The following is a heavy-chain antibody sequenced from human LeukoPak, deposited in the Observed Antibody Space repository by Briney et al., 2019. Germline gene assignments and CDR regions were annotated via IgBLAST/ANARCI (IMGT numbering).Heavy chain of an antibody. CDR1: GFTFSSHW. V-gene: IGHV3-7*01. D-gene: IGHD3-16*01. CDR3: ARVQILGYYYGMDV. Sequence: GGSLRLSCAASGFTFSSHWMSWVRQAPGKGLEWVANIKQDGSEKYYVDSVKGRFTISRDNAKNSLYLQMNSLRVEDTAVCYCARVQILGYYYGMDVWGQGTTVTVSS. CDR2: IKQDGSEK. J-gene: IGHJ6*02.